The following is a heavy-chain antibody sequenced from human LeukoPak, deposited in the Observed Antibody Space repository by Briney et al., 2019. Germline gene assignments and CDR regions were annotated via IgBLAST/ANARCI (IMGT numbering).Heavy chain of an antibody. J-gene: IGHJ4*02. CDR2: INGDGTST. Sequence: GGSLRLSCAASGFTFSTYWMHWVRQAPGKGLLWVPRINGDGTSTKYADSVKGRFTISRDNARRTLYLQMNSLRAEDTAVYYCARASTTVPNLLDYWGQGTLVTVSS. D-gene: IGHD4-17*01. V-gene: IGHV3-74*03. CDR1: GFTFSTYW. CDR3: ARASTTVPNLLDY.